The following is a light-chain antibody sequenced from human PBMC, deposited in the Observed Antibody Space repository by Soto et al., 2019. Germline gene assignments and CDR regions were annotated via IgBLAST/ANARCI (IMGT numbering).Light chain of an antibody. J-gene: IGKJ4*02. CDR1: QSVSIY. V-gene: IGKV3-11*01. CDR2: DAS. Sequence: EIVLTQSPATLSLSPGDRATLSCRASQSVSIYLAWYQQKPGQAPRLLIYDASNRFTGSPARFSGSGSGTDFAITSSSVDAEDFAVYCWQQHGVWLTFGGGTKLEIK. CDR3: QQHGVWLT.